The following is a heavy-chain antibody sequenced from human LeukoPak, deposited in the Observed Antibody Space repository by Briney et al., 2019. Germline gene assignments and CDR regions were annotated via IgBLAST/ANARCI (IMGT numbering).Heavy chain of an antibody. CDR1: GFTFSSYA. V-gene: IGHV3-30*01. J-gene: IGHJ4*02. D-gene: IGHD6-6*01. CDR2: ISYDGSNK. Sequence: PGRSLRLSCAASGFTFSSYAMHWVRQAPGKGLEWVAVISYDGSNKYYADSVKGQFTISRDNSKNTLYLQMNSLRAEDTAVYYCASIAARLNFDYWGQGTLVTVSS. CDR3: ASIAARLNFDY.